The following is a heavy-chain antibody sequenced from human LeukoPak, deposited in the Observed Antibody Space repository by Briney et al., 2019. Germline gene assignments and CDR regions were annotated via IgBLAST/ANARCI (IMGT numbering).Heavy chain of an antibody. CDR1: GFTFSSYW. Sequence: GGSLRLSCAASGFTFSSYWMHWVRQAPGKGLVWVSRISSEGSSISYADSVKGRFTISRDNAKNSLYLQMNSLRAEDTALYYCAKDRRYGGKAGHDAFDIWGQGTMVTVSS. CDR3: AKDRRYGGKAGHDAFDI. D-gene: IGHD4-23*01. CDR2: ISSEGSSI. V-gene: IGHV3-74*01. J-gene: IGHJ3*02.